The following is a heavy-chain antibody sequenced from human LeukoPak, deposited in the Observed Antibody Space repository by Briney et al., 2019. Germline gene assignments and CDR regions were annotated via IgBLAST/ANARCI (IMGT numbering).Heavy chain of an antibody. J-gene: IGHJ6*03. CDR2: VNPNSGGG. CDR1: GYGFTCCY. D-gene: IGHD6-13*01. Sequence: ASVKVSCKGSGYGFTCCYMHWVRQAHGQGLERMGLVNPNSGGGNYAQKFQGSVTMTRNTSISTAYMELSRLRSDDTAVYYCARVRPLIASAGTTYSCYYMDDWGKGATVTVSS. CDR3: ARVRPLIASAGTTYSCYYMDD. V-gene: IGHV1-2*02.